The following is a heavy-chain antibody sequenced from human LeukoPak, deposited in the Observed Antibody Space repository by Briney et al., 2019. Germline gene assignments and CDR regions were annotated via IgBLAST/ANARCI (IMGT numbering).Heavy chain of an antibody. J-gene: IGHJ4*02. Sequence: PSETLSLTCTVSGASISSYFWTWVRQPAGKGLEWIGRIYTSGSNNYNPSLKSRVTMSVDTSKNQFSLKLSSVTAADTAVYYCARAGDSSGYEYYFDYWGQGTLVTVSS. CDR1: GASISSYF. D-gene: IGHD3-22*01. V-gene: IGHV4-4*07. CDR2: IYTSGSN. CDR3: ARAGDSSGYEYYFDY.